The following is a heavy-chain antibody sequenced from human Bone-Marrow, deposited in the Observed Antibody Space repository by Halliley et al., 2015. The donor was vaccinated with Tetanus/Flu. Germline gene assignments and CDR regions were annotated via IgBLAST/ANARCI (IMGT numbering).Heavy chain of an antibody. CDR2: IYYSGST. J-gene: IGHJ5*02. CDR1: GDSISSHY. V-gene: IGHV4-59*11. D-gene: IGHD1-26*01. Sequence: TLSXTCTVSGDSISSHYWSWIRQSPGKGLEWIGSIYYSGSTNYNPSLKSRVTISVDTSKNQFSVDLRSVTAADTAVYYCARDWEVSFAPWGQGTLVTFSS. CDR3: ARDWEVSFAP.